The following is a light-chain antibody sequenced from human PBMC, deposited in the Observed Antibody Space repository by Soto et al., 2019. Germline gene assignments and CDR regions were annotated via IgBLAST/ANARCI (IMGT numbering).Light chain of an antibody. V-gene: IGLV1-40*01. CDR1: SSNIGAGYD. CDR2: GNS. J-gene: IGLJ1*01. Sequence: QSVLTQPPSVSGAPGQRVTISCTGSSSNIGAGYDVHWYQQLPGTAPKLLIYGNSNRPSGVPDRFSGSKSGTSASLAITGLQAEDEADYYCQSYDSSLSGDVFRTGTKVTVL. CDR3: QSYDSSLSGDV.